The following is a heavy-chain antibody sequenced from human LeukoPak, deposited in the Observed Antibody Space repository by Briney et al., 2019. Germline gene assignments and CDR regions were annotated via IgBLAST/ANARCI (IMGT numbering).Heavy chain of an antibody. V-gene: IGHV3-74*01. CDR1: GFTFSSYW. D-gene: IGHD6-13*01. Sequence: PGGSLRLSCAASGFTFSSYWMHWVRQAPGKGLVWVSRINSDGSSTSYADSVKGRFTISRDNAKNTLYLQMNSLRAEDTAVYYCARLAAAATFRIYYYYYMDVWGKGTTVTVSS. CDR2: INSDGSST. CDR3: ARLAAAATFRIYYYYYMDV. J-gene: IGHJ6*03.